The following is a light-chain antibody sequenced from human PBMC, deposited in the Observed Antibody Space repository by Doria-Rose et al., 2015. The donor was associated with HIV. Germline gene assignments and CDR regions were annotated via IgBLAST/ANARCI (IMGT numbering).Light chain of an antibody. Sequence: DVRMTQSPSFLSASVGVRVTITCRASQGISRYLAWYQRKPGKAPTLLIFGASTLQSGVPSRFSGSGSGTEFTLTISSLQPEDFATYHCQQFDSFPRTFGQGTKVELK. CDR1: QGISRY. CDR2: GAS. CDR3: QQFDSFPRT. J-gene: IGKJ1*01. V-gene: IGKV1-9*01.